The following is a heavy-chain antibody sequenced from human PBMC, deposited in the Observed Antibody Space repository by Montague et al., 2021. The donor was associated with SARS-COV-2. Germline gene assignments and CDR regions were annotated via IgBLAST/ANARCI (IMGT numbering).Heavy chain of an antibody. CDR1: GFSLSTSGMC. V-gene: IGHV2-70*01. J-gene: IGHJ4*02. Sequence: PVLVIPTQTLTLTCTFSGFSLSTSGMCASWIRQPPGKALEWLALIDWDDDKYYSTSLKTRLTISKDTSKNQVVLTMTNMDPVDTATYYCARTLHDILTGYYSFDYWGQGTLVTVSS. D-gene: IGHD3-9*01. CDR2: IDWDDDK. CDR3: ARTLHDILTGYYSFDY.